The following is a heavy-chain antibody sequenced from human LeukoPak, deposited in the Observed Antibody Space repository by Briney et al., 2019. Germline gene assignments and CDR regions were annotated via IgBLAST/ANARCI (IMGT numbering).Heavy chain of an antibody. Sequence: SGTLSLTCAVYGGSFSGYYWSWIRQPPGKGLEWIGEINHSGSTNYNPSLKSRVTISVDTSKNQFSLKLSSVTAADTAVYYCATQWGSGRGWFDPWGQGTLVTVSS. J-gene: IGHJ5*02. CDR1: GGSFSGYY. D-gene: IGHD6-19*01. CDR3: ATQWGSGRGWFDP. V-gene: IGHV4-34*01. CDR2: INHSGST.